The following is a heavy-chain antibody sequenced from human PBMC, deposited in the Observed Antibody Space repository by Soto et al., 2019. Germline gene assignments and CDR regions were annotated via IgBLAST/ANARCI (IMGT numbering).Heavy chain of an antibody. CDR1: GFSITSFA. Sequence: LXLSFVASGFSITSFAMSWVRQAAGKGLEWASAISASGGSTYADSVKGRFTISRDNSKNTLYLQMNSLRVEDTAVYYCAKVLSSGSPYGALDYWGQGALVTVSS. CDR3: AKVLSSGSPYGALDY. J-gene: IGHJ4*02. CDR2: ISASGGST. D-gene: IGHD1-26*01. V-gene: IGHV3-23*01.